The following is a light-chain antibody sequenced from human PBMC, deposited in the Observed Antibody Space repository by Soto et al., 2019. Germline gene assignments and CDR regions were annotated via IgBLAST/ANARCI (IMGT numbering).Light chain of an antibody. CDR2: DAS. V-gene: IGKV3-11*01. CDR3: QQRSNWPT. Sequence: EIVLTQSPATLSLSPGERATLSCRASQSVSSYLAWYQQKPGQAPRLLIYDASNRATGIPDRFSGSGSGTDFTLTISTLEPEDVAVYYCQQRSNWPTFGQGTRLEIK. CDR1: QSVSSY. J-gene: IGKJ5*01.